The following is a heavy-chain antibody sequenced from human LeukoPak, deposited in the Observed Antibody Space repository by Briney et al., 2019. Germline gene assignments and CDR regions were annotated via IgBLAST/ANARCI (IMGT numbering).Heavy chain of an antibody. CDR1: GGSVNSGSYY. Sequence: SETLSLTCTVSGGSVNSGSYYWSWIRQPPGKGLEWIGYISYSGNTKYNPSLKCRVTISVDTSKNQFSLKLSSVTAADTAVYYCARGRDGYKSAFDIWGQGTMVTVSS. CDR2: ISYSGNT. J-gene: IGHJ3*02. D-gene: IGHD5-24*01. CDR3: ARGRDGYKSAFDI. V-gene: IGHV4-61*01.